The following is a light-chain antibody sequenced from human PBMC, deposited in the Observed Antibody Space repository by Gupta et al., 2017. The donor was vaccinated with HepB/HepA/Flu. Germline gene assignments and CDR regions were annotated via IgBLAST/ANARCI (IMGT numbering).Light chain of an antibody. V-gene: IGKV3-11*02. CDR2: DAS. Sequence: EIVLTQSPATLSLSPGERATLSCRASQTVSNQLAWYQQNPGQAPRLLIYDASKTATGIPARFSGSGSGRDFTLTISSREPEDFAVYYCQQRSNWPSITFGGGTKVEIK. CDR1: QTVSNQ. J-gene: IGKJ4*01. CDR3: QQRSNWPSIT.